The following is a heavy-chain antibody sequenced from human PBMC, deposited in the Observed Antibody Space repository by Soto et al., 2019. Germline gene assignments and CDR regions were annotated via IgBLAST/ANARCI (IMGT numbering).Heavy chain of an antibody. V-gene: IGHV1-2*02. D-gene: IGHD2-21*02. CDR1: GYSLIGYY. CDR3: ARGDVNWFDP. CDR2: INPKSGVT. J-gene: IGHJ5*02. Sequence: APVKVSCKASGYSLIGYYMHWVRQAPGQGLEWMGWINPKSGVTNYAQKFQGRVTMTRDTSITTAYMELSSLRSDDTAVYYCARGDVNWFDPWGQGTLVTVSS.